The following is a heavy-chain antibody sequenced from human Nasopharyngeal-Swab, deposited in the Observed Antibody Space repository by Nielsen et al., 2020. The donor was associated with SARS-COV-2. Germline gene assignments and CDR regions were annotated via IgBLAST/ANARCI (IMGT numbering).Heavy chain of an antibody. CDR3: ARGRAGYSSSWYLIYYGMDV. D-gene: IGHD6-13*01. Sequence: ASVKVSCKASGYTFTSYAMHWVRQAPGQRLEWMGWINAGNGNTKYSQKFQGRVTITRDTSASTAYMELSSLRSEDTAVYYCARGRAGYSSSWYLIYYGMDVWGQGTTVTVSS. CDR1: GYTFTSYA. V-gene: IGHV1-3*01. J-gene: IGHJ6*02. CDR2: INAGNGNT.